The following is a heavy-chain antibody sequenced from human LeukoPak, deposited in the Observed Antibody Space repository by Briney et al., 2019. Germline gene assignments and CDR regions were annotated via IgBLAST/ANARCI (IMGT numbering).Heavy chain of an antibody. CDR3: AKTYELELPSYYYYYYMDV. V-gene: IGHV3-23*01. J-gene: IGHJ6*03. Sequence: GGSLRLSCAASGFTFSSYAMSWVRQAPGKGLEWVSAISGSGGSTYYADSVKGRFTISRDTSKKTLSLQMNSLRAEDTAVYYCAKTYELELPSYYYYYYMDVWGKGTTVTVSS. CDR1: GFTFSSYA. CDR2: ISGSGGST. D-gene: IGHD1-7*01.